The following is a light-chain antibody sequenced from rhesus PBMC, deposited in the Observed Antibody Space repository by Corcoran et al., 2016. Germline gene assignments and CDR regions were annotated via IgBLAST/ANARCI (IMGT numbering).Light chain of an antibody. CDR2: DAA. CDR1: QGISSY. J-gene: IGKJ1*01. CDR3: QQRNTYPRT. Sequence: DIELTQSPSSLSASVGDRVTITCRASQGISSYLAWYQQKSGKAPKLLIYDAANLQSGVPSRFSGSGSGTEFTLTISSLRPEDFATYCCQQRNTYPRTFGQGTKVEIK. V-gene: IGKV1-38*01.